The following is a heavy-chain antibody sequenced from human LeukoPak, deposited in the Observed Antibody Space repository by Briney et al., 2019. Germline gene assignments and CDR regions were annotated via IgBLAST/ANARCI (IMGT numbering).Heavy chain of an antibody. CDR2: IYSGADT. J-gene: IGHJ5*02. Sequence: PGGSLRLSCAASGFTVSGNYMSRVRQAPGKGLEWVSVIYSGADTYYADSVKGRFTISRHSSQNTVYLQMNSLRAEDTAVYYCARAQYCSGGSCYSGILGSWGQGTLVTVSS. V-gene: IGHV3-53*04. CDR3: ARAQYCSGGSCYSGILGS. CDR1: GFTVSGNY. D-gene: IGHD2-15*01.